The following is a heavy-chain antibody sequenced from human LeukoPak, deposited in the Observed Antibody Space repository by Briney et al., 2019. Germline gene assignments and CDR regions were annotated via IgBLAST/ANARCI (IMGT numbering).Heavy chain of an antibody. D-gene: IGHD5-24*01. J-gene: IGHJ4*02. CDR1: GYTFTGYY. CDR2: INPNSGGT. V-gene: IGHV1-2*02. Sequence: ASVTVSCKAPGYTFTGYYMHWVRQAPGQGLEWMGWINPNSGGTNYAQKFQGRVTMTRDTSISTAYMGLSRLRSDDTAVYYCAGETDSEDGYNVDYFDYWGQGTLVTVSS. CDR3: AGETDSEDGYNVDYFDY.